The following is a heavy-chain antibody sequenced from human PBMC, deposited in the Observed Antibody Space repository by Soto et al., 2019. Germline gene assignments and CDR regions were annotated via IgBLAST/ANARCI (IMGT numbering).Heavy chain of an antibody. Sequence: QVQLQQWGAGLLKPSETLSLTCAVYGESLSGYYGSWLRQPPGKGLEWIGDINHSGGTNYNPSLKSRVTIEIDTSKNQFPLKLSSVTAADTAVYYCARKSPGILTGYHGYFQYWGQGTLVTVSS. CDR3: ARKSPGILTGYHGYFQY. CDR1: GESLSGYY. V-gene: IGHV4-34*01. J-gene: IGHJ1*01. D-gene: IGHD3-9*01. CDR2: INHSGGT.